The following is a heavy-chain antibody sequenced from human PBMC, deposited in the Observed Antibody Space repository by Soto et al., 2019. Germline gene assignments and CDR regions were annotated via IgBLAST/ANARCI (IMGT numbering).Heavy chain of an antibody. CDR3: ARRASCSSTSCYVDDAFDI. J-gene: IGHJ3*02. Sequence: SETLSLTCTVSGGSISSYYWSWIRQPPGKGLEWIGYIYYSGSTNYNPSLKSRVTISVDTSKNQFSLKLSSVTAADTAVYYCARRASCSSTSCYVDDAFDIWGQGTMVTVSS. V-gene: IGHV4-59*08. CDR1: GGSISSYY. D-gene: IGHD2-2*01. CDR2: IYYSGST.